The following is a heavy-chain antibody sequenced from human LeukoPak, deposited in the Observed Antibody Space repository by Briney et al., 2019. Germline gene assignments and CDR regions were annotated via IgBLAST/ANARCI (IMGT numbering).Heavy chain of an antibody. D-gene: IGHD3-22*01. CDR2: MNPSGST. CDR1: XXSXSGYY. V-gene: IGHV4-34*01. Sequence: XXXCXXYXXSXSGYYXTWIRQTPEKGLEWIGEMNPSGSTNYNLSLKSRVTISVDTSKNQFSLELSSVTAADTAVYYCARGRQDVTMIVVVMTAVSYYLDVWGKGTTVTVS. J-gene: IGHJ6*03. CDR3: ARGRQDVTMIVVVMTAVSYYLDV.